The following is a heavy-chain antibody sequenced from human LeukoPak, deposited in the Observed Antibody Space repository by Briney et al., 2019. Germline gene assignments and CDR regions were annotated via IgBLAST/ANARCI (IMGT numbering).Heavy chain of an antibody. D-gene: IGHD3-3*01. Sequence: GGSLRLSCAASGFTFSNAWMSWVRQAPGKGLEWVGRIKSKTDGGTTDYAAPVKGRFTVSRDDSKNTLYLQMNSLKTEDTAVYYCTTDGYDFWPFDYWGQGTLVTVSS. CDR3: TTDGYDFWPFDY. J-gene: IGHJ4*02. V-gene: IGHV3-15*01. CDR1: GFTFSNAW. CDR2: IKSKTDGGTT.